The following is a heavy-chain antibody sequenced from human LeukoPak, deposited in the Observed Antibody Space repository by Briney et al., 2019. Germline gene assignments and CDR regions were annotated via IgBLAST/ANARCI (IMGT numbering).Heavy chain of an antibody. J-gene: IGHJ4*02. CDR2: ISGSGGST. CDR3: AKRGYDILTGTYYFDY. Sequence: GGSLRLSCAASGFTFSSYAMSWVRQAPGKGLEWVSAISGSGGSTYYADSVKGRFTISRDNSKNTLYLQMNSLRAEDTAVHYCAKRGYDILTGTYYFDYWGQGTLVTVSS. CDR1: GFTFSSYA. V-gene: IGHV3-23*01. D-gene: IGHD3-9*01.